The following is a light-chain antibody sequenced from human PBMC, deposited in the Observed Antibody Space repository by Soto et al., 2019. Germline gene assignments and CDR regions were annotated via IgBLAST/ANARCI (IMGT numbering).Light chain of an antibody. CDR3: QQLNSYR. J-gene: IGKJ4*01. Sequence: DIQLTQSPSFLSASVGDRVTITCRASQGISSYLAWYQQKPGKAPKLLIYAAFTLQSGVPSRFSGSGSGTEFTLTISSLQPEDFATYYCQQLNSYRFGGGTKVEIK. CDR1: QGISSY. CDR2: AAF. V-gene: IGKV1-9*01.